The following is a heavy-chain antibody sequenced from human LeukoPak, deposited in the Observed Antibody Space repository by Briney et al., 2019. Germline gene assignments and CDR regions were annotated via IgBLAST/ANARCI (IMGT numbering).Heavy chain of an antibody. Sequence: GGSLRLSCAASGFTFSSYAMSWVRQAPGKGLEWVSAISGSGGSTYYADSVKGRFTISRDNSKNTLYLQMNSLRAEDTAVYYCNYGGGYNWFDPWGQGTLVTVSS. D-gene: IGHD4-23*01. CDR3: NYGGGYNWFDP. V-gene: IGHV3-23*01. CDR1: GFTFSSYA. CDR2: ISGSGGST. J-gene: IGHJ5*02.